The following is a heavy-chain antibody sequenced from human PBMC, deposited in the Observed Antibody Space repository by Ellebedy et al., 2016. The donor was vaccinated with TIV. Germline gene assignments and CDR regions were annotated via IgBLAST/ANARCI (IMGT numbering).Heavy chain of an antibody. Sequence: AASVKVSCKASGYTFTSYGISWVRQAPGQGLEWMGWISAYNGNTNYAQKLQGRVTMTTDTSTSTAYMELRSLRSDDTAVYYCARVETDGYSSSWYGNTNDYWGQGTLVTVSS. D-gene: IGHD6-13*01. CDR1: GYTFTSYG. CDR2: ISAYNGNT. J-gene: IGHJ4*02. V-gene: IGHV1-18*01. CDR3: ARVETDGYSSSWYGNTNDY.